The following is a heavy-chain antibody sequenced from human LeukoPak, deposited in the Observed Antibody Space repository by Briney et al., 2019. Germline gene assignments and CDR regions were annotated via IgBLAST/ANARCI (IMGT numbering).Heavy chain of an antibody. J-gene: IGHJ4*02. CDR3: ARGGFKSGWWFY. Sequence: PGGSLRLSCAASGFTFSSYSMNWVRQAPGKGLEWVSSISSSSSYIYYADSVKGRFTISRDNAKNSLYLQMNSLRAEDTAVYYCARGGFKSGWWFYWGQGTLVTVSS. D-gene: IGHD6-19*01. CDR1: GFTFSSYS. V-gene: IGHV3-21*01. CDR2: ISSSSSYI.